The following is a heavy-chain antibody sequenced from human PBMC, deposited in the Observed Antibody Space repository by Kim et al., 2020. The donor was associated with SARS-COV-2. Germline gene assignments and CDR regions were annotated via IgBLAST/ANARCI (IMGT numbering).Heavy chain of an antibody. V-gene: IGHV1-18*01. CDR3: ARAYGLVSAGADY. Sequence: AQKPQGRVTTTTDTSTSTAYMELRSLRSDDTAVYYCARAYGLVSAGADYWGQGTLVTVSS. D-gene: IGHD3-10*01. J-gene: IGHJ4*02.